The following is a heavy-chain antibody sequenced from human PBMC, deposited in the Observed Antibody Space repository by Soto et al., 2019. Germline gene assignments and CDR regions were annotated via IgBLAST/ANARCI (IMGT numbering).Heavy chain of an antibody. Sequence: GGSLRLSCAASGFTFSSYWMSWVRQAPGKGLEWVANIKQDGSEKYYVDSVKGRFTISRDNAKNSLYLQMNSLRAEDTAVYYCASSSKFLGSWFGPLGQGTPVTVSS. CDR2: IKQDGSEK. D-gene: IGHD3-3*01. J-gene: IGHJ5*02. CDR3: ASSSKFLGSWFGP. V-gene: IGHV3-7*01. CDR1: GFTFSSYW.